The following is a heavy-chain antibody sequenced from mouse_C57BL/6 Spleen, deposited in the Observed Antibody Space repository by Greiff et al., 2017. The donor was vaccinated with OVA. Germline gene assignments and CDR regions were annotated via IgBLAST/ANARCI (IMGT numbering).Heavy chain of an antibody. CDR2: IDPSDSET. CDR3: ARMGGYYGY. V-gene: IGHV1-52*01. J-gene: IGHJ2*01. D-gene: IGHD1-1*01. Sequence: QVQLQQPGAALVRPGSSVKLSCKASGYTFTSYWMHWVKQRPIQGLEWIGNIDPSDSETHYNQKFKDKATLTVDKSSSTAYMQLSSLTSEDSAVYYCARMGGYYGYWGQGTTLTVSS. CDR1: GYTFTSYW.